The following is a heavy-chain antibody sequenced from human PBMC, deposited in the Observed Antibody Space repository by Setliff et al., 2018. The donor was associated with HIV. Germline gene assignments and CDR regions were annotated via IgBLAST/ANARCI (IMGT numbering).Heavy chain of an antibody. J-gene: IGHJ4*02. D-gene: IGHD1-26*01. CDR1: GFTFTYHA. Sequence: PGGSLRLSCAASGFTFTYHAMTWVRQAPGKGLEWVTNIHKDGSEKYYVDSVKGRFTISRDNTKNLLYLEMNSLRAEDTAVYYCAGSRGYFVQADWGQGTLVTVSS. CDR2: IHKDGSEK. V-gene: IGHV3-7*01. CDR3: AGSRGYFVQAD.